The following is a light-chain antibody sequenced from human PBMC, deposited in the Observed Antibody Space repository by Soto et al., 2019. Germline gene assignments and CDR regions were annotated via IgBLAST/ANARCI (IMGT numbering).Light chain of an antibody. CDR1: QSLSSSQ. J-gene: IGKJ5*01. CDR2: GAS. V-gene: IGKV3-20*01. Sequence: EIVLTQSPGTLSLSPGERATLSCRASQSLSSSQLAWYQQKVGQAPRLLIYGASTRASGIPDRFSVSGSGADVTFTISRLENEDCAVYYCQQYGSSSITFGQGTRLEIK. CDR3: QQYGSSSIT.